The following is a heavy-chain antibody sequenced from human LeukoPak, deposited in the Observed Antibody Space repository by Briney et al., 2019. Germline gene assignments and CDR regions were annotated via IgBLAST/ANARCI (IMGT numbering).Heavy chain of an antibody. CDR3: ARDHHYYDSSGYYPYYFDY. CDR2: IIPIFGTA. CDR1: GGTFSSYV. J-gene: IGHJ4*02. Sequence: ASVKVSCKASGGTFSSYVISWVRQAPGEGLEWMGGIIPIFGTANYAQKFQGRVTITADESTSTAYMELSSLRSEDTAVYYCARDHHYYDSSGYYPYYFDYWGQGTLVTVSS. D-gene: IGHD3-22*01. V-gene: IGHV1-69*13.